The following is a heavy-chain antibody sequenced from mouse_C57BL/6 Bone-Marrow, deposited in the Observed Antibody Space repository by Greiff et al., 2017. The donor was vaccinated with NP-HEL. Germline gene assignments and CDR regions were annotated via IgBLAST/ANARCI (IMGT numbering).Heavy chain of an antibody. V-gene: IGHV1-52*01. CDR2: IDPSDSET. D-gene: IGHD1-1*01. CDR1: GYTFTSYW. J-gene: IGHJ2*01. Sequence: VQLQQPGAELVRPGSSVKLSCKASGYTFTSYWMHWVKQRPIQGLEWIGNIDPSDSETHYNQKFKDKATLTVDNSSSTAYMQLSSLTFEDSAVFYCARSERDIDYYGSSYDYFDYWGQGTTLTVSA. CDR3: ARSERDIDYYGSSYDYFDY.